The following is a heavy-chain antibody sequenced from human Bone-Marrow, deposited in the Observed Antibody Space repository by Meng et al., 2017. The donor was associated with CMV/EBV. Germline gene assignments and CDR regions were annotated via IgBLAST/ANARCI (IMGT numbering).Heavy chain of an antibody. V-gene: IGHV3-30*04. CDR1: EFTFSTYT. CDR2: LSYDGGHK. D-gene: IGHD6-13*01. CDR3: AKDSADSSSWSHHNHDY. Sequence: GESLKISCAASEFTFSTYTMHWVRQAPGKGLEWVAILSYDGGHKECADSVQGRCTISRDNSKNTLCLQMNSLRAEDTAVYYCAKDSADSSSWSHHNHDYWAQGTLVTVSS. J-gene: IGHJ4*02.